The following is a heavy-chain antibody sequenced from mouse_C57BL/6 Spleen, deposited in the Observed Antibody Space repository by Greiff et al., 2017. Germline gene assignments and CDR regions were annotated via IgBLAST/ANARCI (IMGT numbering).Heavy chain of an antibody. CDR1: GYTFTDYE. D-gene: IGHD2-1*01. V-gene: IGHV1-15*01. CDR3: THYYGNWYFDV. CDR2: IDPETGGT. Sequence: VKLQQSGAELVRPGASVTLSCKASGYTFTDYEMHWVKQTPVHGLEWIGAIDPETGGTAYNQKFKGKAILTADKSSSTAYMELRSLTSEDSAVYYCTHYYGNWYFDVWGTGTTVTVSS. J-gene: IGHJ1*03.